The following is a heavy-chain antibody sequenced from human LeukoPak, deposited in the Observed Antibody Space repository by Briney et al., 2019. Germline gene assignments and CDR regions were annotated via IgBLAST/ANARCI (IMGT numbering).Heavy chain of an antibody. CDR2: IYYSGST. CDR1: GGSISSYY. CDR3: AGSFDYPRNWFDP. Sequence: SETLSLTCTVSGGSISSYYWSWIRQPPGKGLEWIGYIYYSGSTNYNPSLKSRVTISVDTSKNQFSLKLSSVTAADTAVYYCAGSFDYPRNWFDPWGQGTLVTVSS. J-gene: IGHJ5*02. V-gene: IGHV4-59*01. D-gene: IGHD1-26*01.